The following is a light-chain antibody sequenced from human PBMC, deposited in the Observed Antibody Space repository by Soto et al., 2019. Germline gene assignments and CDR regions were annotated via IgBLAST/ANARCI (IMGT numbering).Light chain of an antibody. V-gene: IGKV1-5*01. CDR3: QQYNSYSPLT. Sequence: DIQLTQSPSTLSASVGDRVTITCRASQSISTWVAWYQQQPGKAPTLLIYDAASLESGVPSRFSGSGSGTEFTLTISSLQPDDFATYYCQQYNSYSPLTFGGGTKVDIK. CDR2: DAA. J-gene: IGKJ4*01. CDR1: QSISTW.